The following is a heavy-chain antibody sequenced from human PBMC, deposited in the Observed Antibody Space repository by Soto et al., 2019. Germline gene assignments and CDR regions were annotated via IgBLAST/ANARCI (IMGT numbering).Heavy chain of an antibody. CDR3: AKDSRLTVLTPLGFDY. D-gene: IGHD3-16*01. J-gene: IGHJ4*02. V-gene: IGHV3-23*01. Sequence: EVQLLQSGGGLVQPGGSLRLSCAASGFTFSSYALSWVRQAPGKGVEWVSTITASGGSTYYADSVKGRFTISRDISSTTLYLQTNSLRAEDTAVYYCAKDSRLTVLTPLGFDYWGQGTLVSVSS. CDR2: ITASGGST. CDR1: GFTFSSYA.